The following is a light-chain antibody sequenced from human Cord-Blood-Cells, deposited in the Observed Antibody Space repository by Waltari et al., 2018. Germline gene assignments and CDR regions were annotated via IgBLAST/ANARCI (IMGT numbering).Light chain of an antibody. J-gene: IGKJ2*03. Sequence: DIVMNQSPDSLAVSLGERATIYCKSRQSVLYSSNNKNYLAWYQQKPGQPPKLLIYWASTRESGVPDRFGGSGSGTDFTLTISSLQAEDVAVYYCQQYYSTPYSFGQGTKLEIK. CDR3: QQYYSTPYS. CDR1: QSVLYSSNNKNY. CDR2: WAS. V-gene: IGKV4-1*01.